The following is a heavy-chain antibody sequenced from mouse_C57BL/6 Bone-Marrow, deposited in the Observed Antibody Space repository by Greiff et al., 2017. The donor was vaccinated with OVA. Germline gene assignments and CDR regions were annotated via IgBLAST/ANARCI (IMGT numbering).Heavy chain of an antibody. CDR1: GFTFSSYG. V-gene: IGHV5-6*02. CDR3: ARYWYYAMDY. J-gene: IGHJ4*01. Sequence: DVKLVESGGDLVKPGGSLKLSCAASGFTFSSYGMSWVRQTPDKRLEWVATISSGGSYTYYPDSVKGRFTISRDNAKNTLYLQMSSLKSEDTAMYYCARYWYYAMDYWGQGTSVTVSS. CDR2: ISSGGSYT. D-gene: IGHD4-1*01.